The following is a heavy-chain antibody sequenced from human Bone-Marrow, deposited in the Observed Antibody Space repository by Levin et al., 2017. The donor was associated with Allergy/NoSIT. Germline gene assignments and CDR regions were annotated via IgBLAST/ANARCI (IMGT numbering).Heavy chain of an antibody. Sequence: PGGSLRLSCAASGFTFISYWMHWVRQVPGKGLEWVSRISGDGTTSTYADSVKGRFSISRDNGNNTAYLQMKSLRAEDTAVYYCARASGRYRGAFDIWGQGTTVTVSS. CDR3: ARASGRYRGAFDI. CDR1: GFTFISYW. J-gene: IGHJ3*02. D-gene: IGHD4-11*01. V-gene: IGHV3-74*01. CDR2: ISGDGTTS.